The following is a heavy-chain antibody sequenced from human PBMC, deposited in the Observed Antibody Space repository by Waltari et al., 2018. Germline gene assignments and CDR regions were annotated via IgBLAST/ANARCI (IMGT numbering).Heavy chain of an antibody. CDR2: IYYSGST. D-gene: IGHD3-10*01. CDR3: AQVLYGSGSIDAFDI. J-gene: IGHJ3*02. Sequence: QVQLQESGPGLVKPSETLSLTCTVSGGSISSHYWRWIRQPPGKGLEWIGYIYYSGSTNYNPSLKSRVTISVDTSKNQFSLKLSSVTAADTAVYYCAQVLYGSGSIDAFDIWGQGTMVTVSS. CDR1: GGSISSHY. V-gene: IGHV4-59*11.